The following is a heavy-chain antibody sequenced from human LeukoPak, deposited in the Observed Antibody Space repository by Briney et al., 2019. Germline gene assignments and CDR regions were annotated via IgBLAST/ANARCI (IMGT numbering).Heavy chain of an antibody. CDR3: ARGRDTRYDYVWGSYRYRRCYFDY. D-gene: IGHD3-16*02. Sequence: SETLSLTCAVYGGSFSGYYWSWIRQPPGKGLEWIGEINHSGSTNYNPSLKSRVTISVDTSKNQFSLKLSSVTAADTAVYYCARGRDTRYDYVWGSYRYRRCYFDYWGQGTLVTVSS. J-gene: IGHJ4*02. CDR2: INHSGST. V-gene: IGHV4-34*01. CDR1: GGSFSGYY.